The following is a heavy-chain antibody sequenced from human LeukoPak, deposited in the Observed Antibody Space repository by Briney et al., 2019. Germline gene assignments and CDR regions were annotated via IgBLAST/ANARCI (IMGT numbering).Heavy chain of an antibody. CDR1: GGSISSYY. V-gene: IGHV4-4*07. CDR2: IYTSGST. J-gene: IGHJ5*02. D-gene: IGHD6-13*01. CDR3: ARAGIAADHIRSYNWFDP. Sequence: SETLSLTCTVSGGSISSYYWSWIRQPAGKGLEWIGRIYTSGSTNYNPSLKSRVTMSVDTSKNQFSPKLSSVTAADTAVYYCARAGIAADHIRSYNWFDPWGQGTLVTVSS.